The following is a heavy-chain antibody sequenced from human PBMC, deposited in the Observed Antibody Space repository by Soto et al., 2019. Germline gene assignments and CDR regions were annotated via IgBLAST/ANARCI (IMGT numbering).Heavy chain of an antibody. D-gene: IGHD3-3*01. CDR3: ARTPLGVVIPCYFDY. V-gene: IGHV1-18*01. Sequence: QVQLVQSGAEAKKPGASVKVSCKTSAYTFTKYGLHWVRQAPGQGLEWMGWVSPFNAKPTYAQKSQGRVPLTTDTPTRTAYLALVGVTSPDTALYYCARTPLGVVIPCYFDYWGLGTLVTVSS. CDR1: AYTFTKYG. CDR2: VSPFNAKP. J-gene: IGHJ4*02.